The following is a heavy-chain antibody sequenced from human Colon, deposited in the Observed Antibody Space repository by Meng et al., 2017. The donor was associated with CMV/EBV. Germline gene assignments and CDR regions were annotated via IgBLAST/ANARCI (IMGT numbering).Heavy chain of an antibody. Sequence: VPPWQTVTEVKQPGAAVKVSCKASGDTFIDVGIIWVRQAPGQGLEWMGWISAYNGNTNYAPEFQGRVTLTTDTSTTTDTSTTTVYMELRSLRSDDTAIYYCATELSRGGYWGQGTLVTVSS. V-gene: IGHV1-18*01. CDR3: ATELSRGGY. J-gene: IGHJ4*02. CDR2: ISAYNGNT. CDR1: GDTFIDVG.